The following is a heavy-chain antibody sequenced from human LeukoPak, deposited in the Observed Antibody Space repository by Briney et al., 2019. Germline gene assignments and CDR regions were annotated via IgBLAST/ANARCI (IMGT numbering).Heavy chain of an antibody. Sequence: GESLKISCKGSGYSFTSYWIGWVRQMPGKGLEWMGIIYPGDSDTRYSPSFQGQVTISADKSISTAYLQWSSLKASDTAMYYCARRAYYYDSSGYYLNWFDPWGQGTLVTVSS. D-gene: IGHD3-22*01. V-gene: IGHV5-51*01. J-gene: IGHJ5*02. CDR2: IYPGDSDT. CDR3: ARRAYYYDSSGYYLNWFDP. CDR1: GYSFTSYW.